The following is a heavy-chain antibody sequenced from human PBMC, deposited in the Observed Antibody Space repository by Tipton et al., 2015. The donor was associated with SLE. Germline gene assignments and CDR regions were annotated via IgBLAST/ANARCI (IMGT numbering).Heavy chain of an antibody. V-gene: IGHV4-39*07. CDR2: IYTSGST. J-gene: IGHJ2*01. D-gene: IGHD2-21*01. Sequence: TLSLTCTVSGGSISSSSYYWGWIRQPPGKGLEWIGRIYTSGSTNYNPSLKSRVTISVDTSKNQFSLKLSSVTGADTAVYYCARGPGGGEFDRYFDLWGRGTLVTVSS. CDR1: GGSISSSSYY. CDR3: ARGPGGGEFDRYFDL.